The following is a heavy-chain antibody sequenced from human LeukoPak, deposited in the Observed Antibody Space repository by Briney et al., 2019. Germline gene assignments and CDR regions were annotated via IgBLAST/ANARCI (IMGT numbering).Heavy chain of an antibody. CDR2: IIPIFGTA. D-gene: IGHD3-3*01. CDR1: GGSFRSST. V-gene: IGHV1-69*05. Sequence: ASVKVSCKASGGSFRSSTFAWVRPAPGRGLEWMGGIIPIFGTANYALEFQGRATITTDESTSTVYMELSSLRSEDTAMYYCARGPLHVALSSGSLKWLDPWGQGSLVTVSS. J-gene: IGHJ5*02. CDR3: ARGPLHVALSSGSLKWLDP.